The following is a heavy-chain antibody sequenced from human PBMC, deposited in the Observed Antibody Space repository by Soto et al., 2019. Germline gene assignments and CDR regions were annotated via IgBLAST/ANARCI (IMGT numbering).Heavy chain of an antibody. CDR2: IYYSGGT. J-gene: IGHJ5*02. D-gene: IGHD3-10*01. CDR3: AKGVRGVPNWFDP. V-gene: IGHV4-31*03. Sequence: QVQLQESGPGLVRPSQTLSLSCTVSGGAISNSANHWSWIRQHPGAGLEWIGYIYYSGGTYYSPSLKGRVTVYRDASKTQVSLKLSSVTAADTAVYYCAKGVRGVPNWFDPWGQGTLVTVSS. CDR1: GGAISNSANH.